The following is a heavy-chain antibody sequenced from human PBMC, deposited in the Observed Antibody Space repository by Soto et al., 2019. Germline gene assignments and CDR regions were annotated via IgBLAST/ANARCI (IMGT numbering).Heavy chain of an antibody. CDR2: INAGNGNT. CDR3: ARAVAVPADLDY. D-gene: IGHD6-19*01. J-gene: IGHJ4*02. CDR1: GYTFTGYA. Sequence: QVQLVQSGAEEKKPGASVKVSCKASGYTFTGYALHWVRHAPGQRLEWMGWINAGNGNTKYSQKFQGRVTITRDTSASTAYIELSSLSSEATAVYYCARAVAVPADLDYWGQGTLVTVSS. V-gene: IGHV1-3*05.